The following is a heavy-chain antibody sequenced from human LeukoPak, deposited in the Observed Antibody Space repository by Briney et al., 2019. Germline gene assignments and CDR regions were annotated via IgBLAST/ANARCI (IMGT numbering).Heavy chain of an antibody. CDR1: GDSISTSTYY. CDR2: IFYSGST. Sequence: SETLSLTCTVSGDSISTSTYYWGWIRQPPGKGLGWIGSIFYSGSTYYNPSLKSRVTVSVDTSKNQFCLRLSSVSAADTTVYYCARQQSNWASGPGMDVWGQGTTVTVSS. CDR3: ARQQSNWASGPGMDV. V-gene: IGHV4-39*01. J-gene: IGHJ6*02. D-gene: IGHD7-27*01.